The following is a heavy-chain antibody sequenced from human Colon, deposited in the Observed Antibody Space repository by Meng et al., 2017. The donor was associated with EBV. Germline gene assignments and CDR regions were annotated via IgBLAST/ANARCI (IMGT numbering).Heavy chain of an antibody. Sequence: QARLVQSWTEWKTPCASVTVACQAPGFTFASYAMNWVRQASGQGLEWMGWINTNTGNPTYAQGFTGRFVFSLDTSVSTAYLQISSLKAADTAVYYCARLYCSGGSCYTIDYWGQGTLVTVSS. CDR3: ARLYCSGGSCYTIDY. J-gene: IGHJ4*02. CDR2: INTNTGNP. CDR1: GFTFASYA. V-gene: IGHV7-4-1*02. D-gene: IGHD2-15*01.